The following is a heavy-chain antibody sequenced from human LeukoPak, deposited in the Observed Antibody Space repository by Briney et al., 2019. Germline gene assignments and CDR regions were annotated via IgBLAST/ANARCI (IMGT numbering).Heavy chain of an antibody. J-gene: IGHJ4*02. CDR1: GLTFSSYA. Sequence: PGGSLRLSCAASGLTFSSYAMSWVRQAPGKGLEWVSAISGSGGSTYYADSVKGRFTISRDNSKNTLYLQMNSLRAEDTAVYYCATDNYDSSGYYPSDYWGQGTLVTVSS. V-gene: IGHV3-23*01. CDR3: ATDNYDSSGYYPSDY. CDR2: ISGSGGST. D-gene: IGHD3-22*01.